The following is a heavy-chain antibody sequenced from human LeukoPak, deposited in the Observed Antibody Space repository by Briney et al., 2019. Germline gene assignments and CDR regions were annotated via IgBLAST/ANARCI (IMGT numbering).Heavy chain of an antibody. Sequence: SETLSLTCAVYGGSFSGYYWSWIRQPPGKGLEWIGEINHSGSTNYNPSLKSRVTISVDTSKNQFSLKLSSVTAADTALYYCARERFDSSGYYVYWGQGSLVTVSS. J-gene: IGHJ4*02. D-gene: IGHD3-22*01. CDR1: GGSFSGYY. V-gene: IGHV4-34*01. CDR3: ARERFDSSGYYVY. CDR2: INHSGST.